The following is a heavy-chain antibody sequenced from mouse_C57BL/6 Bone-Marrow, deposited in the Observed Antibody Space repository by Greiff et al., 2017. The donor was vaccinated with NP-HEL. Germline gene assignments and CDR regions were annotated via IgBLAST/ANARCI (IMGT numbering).Heavy chain of an antibody. Sequence: QVQLQQSGAELARPGASVKMSCKASGYTFTSYTMHWVKQRPGQGLEWIGYINPSSGYTKYNQKFKDKATLTADKSSSTAYMQLSSLTSEDSAVDDCARRRGQDGYYFAYWGQGTLVTVSA. V-gene: IGHV1-4*01. J-gene: IGHJ3*01. CDR2: INPSSGYT. CDR3: ARRRGQDGYYFAY. D-gene: IGHD2-3*01. CDR1: GYTFTSYT.